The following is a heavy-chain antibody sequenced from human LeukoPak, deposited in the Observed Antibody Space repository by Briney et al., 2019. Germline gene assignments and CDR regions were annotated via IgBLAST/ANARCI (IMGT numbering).Heavy chain of an antibody. CDR1: GFTFSDYY. D-gene: IGHD3-10*01. CDR2: ISSSGSTI. V-gene: IGHV3-11*01. Sequence: GGSLRLSCAASGFTFSDYYMSWIRQAPGKGLEWVSYISSSGSTIYYADSVKGRFTISRDNSKNTLYLQMNSLRAEDTAVYYCAKVDGAALLWFGESNYYYYGMDVWGQGTTVTVSS. CDR3: AKVDGAALLWFGESNYYYYGMDV. J-gene: IGHJ6*02.